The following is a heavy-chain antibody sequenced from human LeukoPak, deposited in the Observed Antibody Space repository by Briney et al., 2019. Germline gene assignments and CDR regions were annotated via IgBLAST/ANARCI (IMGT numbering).Heavy chain of an antibody. CDR1: GFTFTNYG. Sequence: GGSLRLSCGASGFTFTNYGMHWVRQAPGKGLEWVAHIRFDDSDRYYADSVKGRFTISRDNSRNTVYLQMNSLRAEDTAVYYCARFLGIAVAGTGAFDIWGQGTMVTVSS. CDR2: IRFDDSDR. D-gene: IGHD6-19*01. V-gene: IGHV3-30*19. J-gene: IGHJ3*02. CDR3: ARFLGIAVAGTGAFDI.